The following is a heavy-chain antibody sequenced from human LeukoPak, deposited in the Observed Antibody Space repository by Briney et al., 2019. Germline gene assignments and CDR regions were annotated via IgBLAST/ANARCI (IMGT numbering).Heavy chain of an antibody. J-gene: IGHJ4*02. V-gene: IGHV1-69*04. Sequence: SVKVSCKASGGTFNTYDINWVRQAPGQGLEWMGRIIPGLHITNYAQRFHGRVTISADKSASTTYLELNNLGSEDTAVYFCSLSKRTSDGSAVDYWGPGTLAAVSS. CDR2: IIPGLHIT. CDR1: GGTFNTYD. D-gene: IGHD5-24*01. CDR3: SLSKRTSDGSAVDY.